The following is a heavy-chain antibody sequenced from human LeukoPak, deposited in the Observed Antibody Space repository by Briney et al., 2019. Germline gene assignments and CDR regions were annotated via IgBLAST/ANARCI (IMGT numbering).Heavy chain of an antibody. CDR2: ISSSSSYI. CDR1: EFTFSSYS. Sequence: GGSLRLSCAASEFTFSSYSMNWVRQAPGKGLEWVSSISSSSSYIYYADSVKGRFTISRDNAKNSLYLQMNSLRAEDTAVYYCARALPRGYSGYDFGSFDYWGQGTLVTVSS. D-gene: IGHD5-12*01. CDR3: ARALPRGYSGYDFGSFDY. V-gene: IGHV3-21*01. J-gene: IGHJ4*02.